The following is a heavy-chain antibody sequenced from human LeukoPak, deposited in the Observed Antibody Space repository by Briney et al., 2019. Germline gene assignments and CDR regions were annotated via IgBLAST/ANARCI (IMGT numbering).Heavy chain of an antibody. CDR1: GFTFSSYS. Sequence: GGSLRLSCAASGFTFSSYSMNWVRQAPGKGLEWVSSISSSSYIYYADSVKGRFTISRDNAKNSLYLQMNSLRAGDTAVYYCARDRPIAYYYDSSGYYXYFDYWGQGTLVTV. J-gene: IGHJ4*02. CDR3: ARDRPIAYYYDSSGYYXYFDY. V-gene: IGHV3-21*01. CDR2: ISSSSYI. D-gene: IGHD3-22*01.